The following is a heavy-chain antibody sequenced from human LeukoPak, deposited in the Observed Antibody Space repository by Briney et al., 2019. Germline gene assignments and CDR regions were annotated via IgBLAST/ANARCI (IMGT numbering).Heavy chain of an antibody. D-gene: IGHD1-1*01. J-gene: IGHJ4*02. CDR1: GFTFSDYY. Sequence: PGGSLRLSCAASGFTFSDYYMDWVRQAPGKGLEWVGRTRNKADSYTTDYAASVKGRLSISRDGSKTSLYLQMNSLKTEDTAVYYCARSRSWNANFDYWGQGTLVTVSS. CDR3: ARSRSWNANFDY. V-gene: IGHV3-72*01. CDR2: TRNKADSYTT.